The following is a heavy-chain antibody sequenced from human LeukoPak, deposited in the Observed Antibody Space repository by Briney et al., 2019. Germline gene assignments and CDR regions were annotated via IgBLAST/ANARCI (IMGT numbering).Heavy chain of an antibody. D-gene: IGHD2-2*01. CDR3: ARDRVVPAAQSYYYYLAV. V-gene: IGHV4-59*01. CDR2: IYYSVST. Sequence: SETLSLTCTVSGRSISSYYWSWIRQPPGKGLEWIGYIYYSVSTNYNPSLKSRVTISVDQSKNQFSLKLSSVTAADTAVYYCARDRVVPAAQSYYYYLAVWGKGTTVTVSS. J-gene: IGHJ6*03. CDR1: GRSISSYY.